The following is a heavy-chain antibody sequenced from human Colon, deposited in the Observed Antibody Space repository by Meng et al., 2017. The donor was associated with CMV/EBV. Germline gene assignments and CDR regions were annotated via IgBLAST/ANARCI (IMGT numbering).Heavy chain of an antibody. D-gene: IGHD4-11*01. CDR2: ISRSGGSI. CDR1: GFTFSDYY. CDR3: ARDDYSYYYGMDV. V-gene: IGHV3-11*04. J-gene: IGHJ6*02. Sequence: GESLKISCAASGFTFSDYYMSWIRQAPGKGLEWVSCISRSGGSIYYTDSVKGRFIISRDNAKNSLYLQMNSLRVEDTAVYYCARDDYSYYYGMDVWGQGTTVTVSS.